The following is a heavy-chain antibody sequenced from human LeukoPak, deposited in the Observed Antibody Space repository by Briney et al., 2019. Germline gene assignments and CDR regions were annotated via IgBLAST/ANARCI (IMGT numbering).Heavy chain of an antibody. Sequence: GGSLRLSCAASGFTFDDYGMSWVRQAPGKGLEWVSGINWNGGSRDYADSVKGRYTISRDNAKNSLYLQMNSLRAEDTALYYCARVRGVRFLEWLLYRHYFDYWGQGTLVTVSS. CDR3: ARVRGVRFLEWLLYRHYFDY. J-gene: IGHJ4*02. V-gene: IGHV3-20*04. D-gene: IGHD3-3*01. CDR1: GFTFDDYG. CDR2: INWNGGSR.